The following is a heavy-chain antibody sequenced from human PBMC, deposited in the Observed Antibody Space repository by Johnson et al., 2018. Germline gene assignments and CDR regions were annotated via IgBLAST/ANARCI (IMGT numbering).Heavy chain of an antibody. Sequence: VQLGESGGGLVQPGGSLGLSCAASGFTVSSNYMSWVRPAPGKGLEWVTGISWNSGSIGYADSGKGRFLISRDNANNSRYLQMNSLRAEDTALYYCAKDMGSSGVYTYYYHYYMAVGGKGTTVTVSS. V-gene: IGHV3-9*01. CDR2: ISWNSGSI. D-gene: IGHD6-19*01. CDR3: AKDMGSSGVYTYYYHYYMAV. CDR1: GFTVSSNY. J-gene: IGHJ6*03.